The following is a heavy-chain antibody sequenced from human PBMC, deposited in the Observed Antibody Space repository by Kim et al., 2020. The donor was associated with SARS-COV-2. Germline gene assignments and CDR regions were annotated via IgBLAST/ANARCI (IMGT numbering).Heavy chain of an antibody. CDR3: GRDYSD. D-gene: IGHD6-13*01. Sequence: EGSEQIHVDTIKGRFTISRDNPKNSLYLQMNSLGAEDTAVYYCGRDYSDWGQGTLVTVSS. CDR2: EGSEQ. V-gene: IGHV3-7*01. J-gene: IGHJ4*02.